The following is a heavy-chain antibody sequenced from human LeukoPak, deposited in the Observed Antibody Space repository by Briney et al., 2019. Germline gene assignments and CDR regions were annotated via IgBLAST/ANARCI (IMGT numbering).Heavy chain of an antibody. J-gene: IGHJ4*02. CDR2: IKQDGIEK. CDR3: ARDVGGSLDY. CDR1: GFTFSDYW. Sequence: GGSLRLSCVASGFTFSDYWMDWVRQAPGKGPEWVANIKQDGIEKHYVDSVKGRFTISRDNAGNSLYLQMNSLRAEDTAVYYCARDVGGSLDYWGQGTLVTVSS. V-gene: IGHV3-7*01. D-gene: IGHD2-15*01.